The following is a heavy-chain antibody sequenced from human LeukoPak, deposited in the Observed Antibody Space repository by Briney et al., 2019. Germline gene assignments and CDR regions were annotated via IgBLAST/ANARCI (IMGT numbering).Heavy chain of an antibody. D-gene: IGHD5-18*01. V-gene: IGHV4-39*02. J-gene: IGHJ4*02. CDR3: ARLRGRRGYSYGYLNYFDY. CDR1: GGSINSALYY. CDR2: VGHDGIT. Sequence: PSETLSLTWTVSGGSINSALYYWAWIRQTPEQRLGLIGSVGHDGITKYCPCCGGRVSLSANTSKNAFFMEVNSVTAADSAIYYCARLRGRRGYSYGYLNYFDYWGQGTLVTVSS.